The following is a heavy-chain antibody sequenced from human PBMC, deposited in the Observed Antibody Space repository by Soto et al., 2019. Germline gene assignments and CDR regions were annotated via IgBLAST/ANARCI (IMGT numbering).Heavy chain of an antibody. CDR2: ISGSGVST. D-gene: IGHD3-22*01. Sequence: GGSLRLSCAASGFTFSSYAMSWVRQAPGKGLEWVSAISGSGVSTYYADSVKGRFTISRDNSKNTLYLQMNSLRAEDTAVYYCAKSPGMYYYDSSGYYHYDYWGQGTLVTV. J-gene: IGHJ4*02. CDR1: GFTFSSYA. CDR3: AKSPGMYYYDSSGYYHYDY. V-gene: IGHV3-23*01.